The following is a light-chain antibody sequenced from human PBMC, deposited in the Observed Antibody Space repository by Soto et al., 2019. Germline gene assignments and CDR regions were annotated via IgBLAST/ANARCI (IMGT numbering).Light chain of an antibody. J-gene: IGKJ1*01. CDR2: DAS. Sequence: DIQITQSPSTLSASVGDRVSITCRASQSISSWLAWYQQKPGKAPKLLIYDASSLESGVPSRFSGSGSGTEFTLTISSLQPDDFATYYCQQYNSPATFGQGTKVDI. V-gene: IGKV1-5*01. CDR1: QSISSW. CDR3: QQYNSPAT.